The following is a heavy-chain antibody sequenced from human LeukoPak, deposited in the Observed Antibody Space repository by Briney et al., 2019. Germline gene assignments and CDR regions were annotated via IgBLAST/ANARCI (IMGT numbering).Heavy chain of an antibody. CDR1: GFTPSNCG. V-gene: IGHV3-23*01. CDR2: ISGSGGST. J-gene: IGHJ4*02. D-gene: IGHD6-19*01. Sequence: GGSLRLSCAGSGFTPSNCGMSWVRQAPGKGLEWVSGISGSGGSTYYADSVKGRFTISRDNSKSTLYLQMNSLRAEDTATYYCAARPTSEAVAPSDFWGQGTLVTVSP. CDR3: AARPTSEAVAPSDF.